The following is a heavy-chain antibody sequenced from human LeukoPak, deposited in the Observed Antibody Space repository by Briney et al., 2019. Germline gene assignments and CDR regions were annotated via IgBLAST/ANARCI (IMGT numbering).Heavy chain of an antibody. J-gene: IGHJ4*02. CDR3: ATRAGGDSSGYQYQFDY. CDR1: GFPFSIYG. CDR2: ISPGGGPT. Sequence: QSGGSLRLSCAGSGFPFSIYGMNWVRQAPGKGLEWVSGISPGGGPTYYADSVKGRFTISRDDSKNTLYLQMNSLRAEDTAVYYCATRAGGDSSGYQYQFDYWGQGTLVTVSS. V-gene: IGHV3-23*01. D-gene: IGHD3-22*01.